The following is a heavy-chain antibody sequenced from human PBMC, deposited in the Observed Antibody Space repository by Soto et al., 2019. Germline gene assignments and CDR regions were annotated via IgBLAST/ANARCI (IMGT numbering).Heavy chain of an antibody. D-gene: IGHD2-2*01. CDR1: GGTFSSYA. CDR3: ARQDIVVVPAAIGGNYYYYGMDV. J-gene: IGHJ6*02. V-gene: IGHV1-69*01. CDR2: IIPIFGTA. Sequence: QVQLVQSGAEVKNPGSSVKVSCKASGGTFSSYAISWVRQAPGQGLEWMGGIIPIFGTANYAQKFQGRVTITADESTSTAYMELSRLRSEDTAVYYCARQDIVVVPAAIGGNYYYYGMDVWGQGTTVTVSS.